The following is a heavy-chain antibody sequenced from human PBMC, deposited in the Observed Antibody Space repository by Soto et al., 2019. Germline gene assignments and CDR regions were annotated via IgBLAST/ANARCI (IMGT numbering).Heavy chain of an antibody. CDR3: ARGGVRGVILVENWFDP. CDR1: GVSISSGGYY. Sequence: SETLSLTCTVSGVSISSGGYYWSWIRQHPGKGLEWIGYIYYSGSTYYNPSLKSRVTISVDTSKNQFSLKLSSVTAADTAVYYCARGGVRGVILVENWFDPWGQGTLVTVSS. V-gene: IGHV4-31*03. D-gene: IGHD3-10*01. CDR2: IYYSGST. J-gene: IGHJ5*02.